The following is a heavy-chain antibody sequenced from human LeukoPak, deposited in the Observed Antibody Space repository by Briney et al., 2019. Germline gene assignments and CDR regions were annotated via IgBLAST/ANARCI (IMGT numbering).Heavy chain of an antibody. CDR2: IYTSGST. D-gene: IGHD3-22*01. CDR3: AREGYDSSRINWFDP. J-gene: IGHJ5*02. V-gene: IGHV4-61*02. Sequence: SETLSLTCTVSGGSISSGSYYWSWIRQPAGKGLEWIGRIYTSGSTNYNPSLKSRVTISVDTSKNQFSLKLSSVTAADTAVYYCAREGYDSSRINWFDPWGQGTLVTVSS. CDR1: GGSISSGSYY.